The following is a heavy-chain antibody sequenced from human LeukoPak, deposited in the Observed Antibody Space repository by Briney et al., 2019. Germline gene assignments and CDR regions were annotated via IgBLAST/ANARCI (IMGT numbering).Heavy chain of an antibody. CDR1: GFTFSNYW. D-gene: IGHD3-10*01. Sequence: GGSLRLSCAASGFTFSNYWMHWVRQAPGKGLVWVSRINSDGSSTTYADSVKGRFTISRDNAKNTLYLQMNGLRAEDTAVYYCAKEGAYPIITYDSWGQGALVTVSS. J-gene: IGHJ5*01. V-gene: IGHV3-74*01. CDR3: AKEGAYPIITYDS. CDR2: INSDGSST.